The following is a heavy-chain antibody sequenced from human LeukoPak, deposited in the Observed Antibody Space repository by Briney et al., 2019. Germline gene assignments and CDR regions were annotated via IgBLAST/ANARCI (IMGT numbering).Heavy chain of an antibody. CDR3: AKEVSGSWEPYNWFDP. CDR2: ISGSGGST. Sequence: GSLRLSCAASGFTISSYAMSWVRQAPGKGLEWVSAISGSGGSTYYADSVKGRFTISRDNSKNTLYLQMNSLRAEDTAVYYCAKEVSGSWEPYNWFDPWGQGTLVTVSS. V-gene: IGHV3-23*01. J-gene: IGHJ5*02. CDR1: GFTISSYA. D-gene: IGHD6-13*01.